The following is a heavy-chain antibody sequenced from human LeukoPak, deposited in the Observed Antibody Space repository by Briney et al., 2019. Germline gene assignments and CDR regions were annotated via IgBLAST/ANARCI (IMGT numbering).Heavy chain of an antibody. CDR3: AKVSGGGLYYDGMDV. V-gene: IGHV3-23*01. J-gene: IGHJ6*02. Sequence: PGGSLRLSCAASGLTFRSYAMSWVRQAPGKGLEWVSAISGDGSSTYYADSVKGRFTISRDSSKNTLYLQMNSLRAEDTAVYYCAKVSGGGLYYDGMDVWGQGTTVTVSS. CDR1: GLTFRSYA. D-gene: IGHD1-14*01. CDR2: ISGDGSST.